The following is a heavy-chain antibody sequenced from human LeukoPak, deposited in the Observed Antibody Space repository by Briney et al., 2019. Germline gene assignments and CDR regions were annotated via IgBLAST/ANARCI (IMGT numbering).Heavy chain of an antibody. J-gene: IGHJ4*02. CDR1: GGSFSGYY. V-gene: IGHV4-34*01. D-gene: IGHD3-10*01. CDR2: INHSGST. Sequence: TSETLSLTCAVYGGSFSGYYWSWIRQPPGKGLEWIGEINHSGSTNYNPSLKSRVTISVDTSKNQFSLKLSSVTAADTAVYYCARGRAWFGEGVNFDYWGQGTLVTVSS. CDR3: ARGRAWFGEGVNFDY.